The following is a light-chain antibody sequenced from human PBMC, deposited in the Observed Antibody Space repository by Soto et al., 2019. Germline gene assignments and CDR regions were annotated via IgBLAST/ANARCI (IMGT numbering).Light chain of an antibody. V-gene: IGKV1-5*01. CDR1: QSISHF. CDR3: QQYDNYPLT. CDR2: DAS. J-gene: IGKJ4*01. Sequence: DIQMTQSPSSLSASVGDRVTMTCRTSQSISHFLNWYQQKPGRAPKFLIYDASSLESGVPSRFSGSGSGTEFTLTISNLQPDDFATYYCQQYDNYPLTFGGGTKVDIK.